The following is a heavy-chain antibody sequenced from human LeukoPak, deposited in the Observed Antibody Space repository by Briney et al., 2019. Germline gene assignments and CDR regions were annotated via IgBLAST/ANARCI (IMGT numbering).Heavy chain of an antibody. J-gene: IGHJ5*02. CDR1: GGSISSHY. CDR3: AREREPNWFDP. CDR2: VYYSGST. D-gene: IGHD1-14*01. Sequence: SETLSLTCTVSGGSISSHYWSWIRQPPGKGPEWIGYVYYSGSTNYNPSLKSRVTISVDTSKNQFSLKLSSVTAADTAVYYCAREREPNWFDPWGQGTLVTVSS. V-gene: IGHV4-59*11.